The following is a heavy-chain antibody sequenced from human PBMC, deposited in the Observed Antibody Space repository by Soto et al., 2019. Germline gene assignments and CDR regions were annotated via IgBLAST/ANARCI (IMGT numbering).Heavy chain of an antibody. CDR2: MYAGGRH. D-gene: IGHD2-8*01. Sequence: SETPSLTCTVSGDSVTNDFGSWMRQPPGKGQECIGHMYAGGRHNYSRYLKSRVKMSLASSRNQFYLNLSSVTAADTAVYFCARDPGYCTNGVCTIFDFWGKGLLVTVSS. CDR1: GDSVTNDF. V-gene: IGHV4-59*02. J-gene: IGHJ4*02. CDR3: ARDPGYCTNGVCTIFDF.